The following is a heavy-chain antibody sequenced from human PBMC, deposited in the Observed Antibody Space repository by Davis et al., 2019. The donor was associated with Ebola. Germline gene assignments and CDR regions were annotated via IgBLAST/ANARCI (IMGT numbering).Heavy chain of an antibody. V-gene: IGHV1-2*06. D-gene: IGHD1-20*01. CDR3: TVYNWRYWFDP. CDR2: INPNSGGT. J-gene: IGHJ5*02. CDR1: GYIFTGYY. Sequence: AASVKVSCKASGYIFTGYYIHWVRQAPGQGLEWMGRINPNSGGTNYAQKFQGRVTMTRDTAISTAYMELSGLRSDDTAVYYCTVYNWRYWFDPWGQGTLVTVSS.